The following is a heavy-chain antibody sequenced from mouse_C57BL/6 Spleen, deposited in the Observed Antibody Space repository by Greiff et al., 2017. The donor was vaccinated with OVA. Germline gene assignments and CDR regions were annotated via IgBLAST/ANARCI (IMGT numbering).Heavy chain of an antibody. CDR1: GYTFTSYW. Sequence: VQLQQPGAELVKPGASVKLSCKASGYTFTSYWMHWVKQRPGQGLEWIGMIHPNSGSTNYNEKFKSKATLTVDKSSSTAYMQLSSLTSEDSAVFYCATSTMVTTYAMGYWGKGPSVTVSS. CDR2: IHPNSGST. CDR3: ATSTMVTTYAMGY. D-gene: IGHD2-2*01. V-gene: IGHV1-64*01. J-gene: IGHJ4*01.